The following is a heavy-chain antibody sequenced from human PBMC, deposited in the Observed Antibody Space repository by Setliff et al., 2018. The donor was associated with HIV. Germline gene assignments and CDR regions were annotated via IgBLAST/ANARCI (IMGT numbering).Heavy chain of an antibody. J-gene: IGHJ6*02. CDR1: GGSFSDYY. V-gene: IGHV4-34*01. D-gene: IGHD4-4*01. Sequence: PSETLSLTCAVYGGSFSDYYWSWIRQPPGKGLEWIGEINHSGSTNYNPSLKSRVTISVDTSKNQFSLKLSSVTAADTAVYYCARDLTVTDNGMDVWGQGTTVTSP. CDR3: ARDLTVTDNGMDV. CDR2: INHSGST.